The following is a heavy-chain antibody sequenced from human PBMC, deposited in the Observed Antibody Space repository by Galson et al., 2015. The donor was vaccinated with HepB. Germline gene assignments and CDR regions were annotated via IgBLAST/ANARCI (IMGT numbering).Heavy chain of an antibody. D-gene: IGHD2-15*01. Sequence: QSGAEVKKPGESLKISCKGSGYSFTSYWIGWVRQMPGKGLEWMGIIYPGDSDTRYSPSFQGQVTISADKSISTAYLQWSSLKASDTAMYYCARHEVVAATRAFYYYYMDVWDKGTTVTVSS. V-gene: IGHV5-51*01. J-gene: IGHJ6*03. CDR1: GYSFTSYW. CDR3: ARHEVVAATRAFYYYYMDV. CDR2: IYPGDSDT.